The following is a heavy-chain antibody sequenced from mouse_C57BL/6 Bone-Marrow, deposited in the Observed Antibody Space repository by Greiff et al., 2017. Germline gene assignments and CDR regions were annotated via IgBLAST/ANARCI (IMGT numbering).Heavy chain of an antibody. J-gene: IGHJ2*01. CDR3: TTRITTVVAPFDY. D-gene: IGHD1-1*01. CDR1: GFNIKDDY. CDR2: IDPENGDT. Sequence: EVQVVESGAELVRTGASVKLSCTASGFNIKDDYMHWVKQRPEQGLEWIGWIDPENGDTEYASKFPGKATITADTSSNTAYLQLSSPTSEDTAVYYCTTRITTVVAPFDYWGQGTTLTVSS. V-gene: IGHV14-4*01.